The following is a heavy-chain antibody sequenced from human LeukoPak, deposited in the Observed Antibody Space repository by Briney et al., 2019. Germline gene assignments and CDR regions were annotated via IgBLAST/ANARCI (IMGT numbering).Heavy chain of an antibody. D-gene: IGHD5-12*01. CDR3: ARDRGYSGYDVLFDY. Sequence: GGSLRLSCAASGFTFSSYWTSWVRQAPGKGLEWVSDIKQDGSEKFYVVSVKGRFTISRDNVKNSLYLQMNSLRAEDTAVYYCARDRGYSGYDVLFDYWGQGTLVTVSS. V-gene: IGHV3-7*01. CDR2: IKQDGSEK. CDR1: GFTFSSYW. J-gene: IGHJ4*02.